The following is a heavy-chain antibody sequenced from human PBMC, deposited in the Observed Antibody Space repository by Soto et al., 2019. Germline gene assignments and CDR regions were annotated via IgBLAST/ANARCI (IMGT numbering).Heavy chain of an antibody. CDR2: ISGSGDNT. J-gene: IGHJ4*02. CDR1: GFTFSSYA. Sequence: GGSLRLSCAASGFTFSSYAMSWVRQAPGKGLEWVSGISGSGDNTYYADSVKGRFTISRDNSKNTLYLQMNSLRAEDTAVYYCAKDRPFDIVVVVAATLLWGQGTLVTVSS. V-gene: IGHV3-23*01. CDR3: AKDRPFDIVVVVAATLL. D-gene: IGHD2-15*01.